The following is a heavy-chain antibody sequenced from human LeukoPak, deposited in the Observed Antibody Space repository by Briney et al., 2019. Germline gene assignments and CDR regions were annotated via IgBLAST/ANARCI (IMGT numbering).Heavy chain of an antibody. D-gene: IGHD2-15*01. CDR1: GGSISSSSYY. V-gene: IGHV4-39*07. J-gene: IGHJ4*02. CDR2: IYYSGST. Sequence: SETLSLTCTVSGGSISSSSYYWGWIRQPPGKGLEWIGSIYYSGSTYYNPSLKSRVTISVDTSKNQFSLKLSSVTAADTAVYYCARYYCSGGSCHYFDYWGQGTLVTVSS. CDR3: ARYYCSGGSCHYFDY.